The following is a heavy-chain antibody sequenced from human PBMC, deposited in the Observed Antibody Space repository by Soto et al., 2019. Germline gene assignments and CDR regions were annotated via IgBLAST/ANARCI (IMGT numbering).Heavy chain of an antibody. CDR2: ISPYSGDT. Sequence: VKVSCKASENTFIGYYLHWVRHSPGQGLEWMGWISPYSGDTDSAQKFQGRVTLTRDTSTRTVYMELSRLTSDDTAVYYCAKDGSGTGSGKGYFDYWGQGTLVTVS. CDR1: ENTFIGYY. CDR3: AKDGSGTGSGKGYFDY. V-gene: IGHV1-2*02. J-gene: IGHJ4*02. D-gene: IGHD3-10*01.